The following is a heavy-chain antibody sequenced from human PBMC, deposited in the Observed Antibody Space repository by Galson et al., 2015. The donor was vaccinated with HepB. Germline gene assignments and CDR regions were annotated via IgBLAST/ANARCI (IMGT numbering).Heavy chain of an antibody. CDR3: ATLSPRCSTSSCHLNAFDF. Sequence: TLSLTCAVYGGSLSDYFWSWIRQTPEKGLEWIGEINHAGTARYFPSLTSRAIISIDTPNNQFSLRMTSVTAADTAVYYCATLSPRCSTSSCHLNAFDFWGQGTKVTVSS. CDR2: INHAGTA. V-gene: IGHV4-34*01. CDR1: GGSLSDYF. D-gene: IGHD2-2*01. J-gene: IGHJ3*01.